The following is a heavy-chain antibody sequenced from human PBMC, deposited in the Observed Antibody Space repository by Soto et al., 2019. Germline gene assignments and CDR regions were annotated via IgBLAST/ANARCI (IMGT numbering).Heavy chain of an antibody. V-gene: IGHV4-31*02. Sequence: WTWIRQHPGKGLEWIGYILYSGKAYYNPSLKSRVVISVDTSRSHFSLDLTSVTAADTAVYYCARSYTLSLWPAPNWFDPWGQGTLVTVSS. J-gene: IGHJ5*02. CDR2: ILYSGKA. CDR3: ARSYTLSLWPAPNWFDP. D-gene: IGHD2-2*02.